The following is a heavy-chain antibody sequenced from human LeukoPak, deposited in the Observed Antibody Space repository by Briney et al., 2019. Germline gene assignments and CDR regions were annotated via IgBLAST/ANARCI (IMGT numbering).Heavy chain of an antibody. CDR3: ARDRNSGYSGYAFDC. D-gene: IGHD5-12*01. Sequence: GGSLRLSCAASGFTFRAYSMNWVRQAPGKGPEWVSHISSSSSTIYYADSVKGRFTISRDNAKNSLFLQMNSLRAEDTAVYYCARDRNSGYSGYAFDCWGQGTLSPSPQ. CDR1: GFTFRAYS. J-gene: IGHJ4*02. CDR2: ISSSSSTI. V-gene: IGHV3-48*04.